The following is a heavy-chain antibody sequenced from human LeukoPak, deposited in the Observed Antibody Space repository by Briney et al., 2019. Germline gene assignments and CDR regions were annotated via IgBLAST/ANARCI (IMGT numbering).Heavy chain of an antibody. CDR3: AKVGATWIPKYFQH. D-gene: IGHD1-26*01. Sequence: PGGSLRLSCAASGFTFDDYGMSWVRQAPGKGLEWVSGINWNGGSTGYADSVKGRFTISRDNSKNTLYLQMNSLRAEDTAVYYCAKVGATWIPKYFQHWGQGTLVTVSS. V-gene: IGHV3-20*04. J-gene: IGHJ1*01. CDR2: INWNGGST. CDR1: GFTFDDYG.